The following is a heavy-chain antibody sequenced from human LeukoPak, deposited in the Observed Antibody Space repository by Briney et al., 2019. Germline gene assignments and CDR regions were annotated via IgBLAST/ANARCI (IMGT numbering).Heavy chain of an antibody. CDR3: AKDHEWSMVRGVSYYFDY. J-gene: IGHJ4*02. Sequence: PGGSLRLSCAASGFIFRNYWMHWVRQAPGEGLEWVSRIRGDGTYTTYADSVKGRFTISRDNSKNTLYLQMNSLRAEDTAVYYCAKDHEWSMVRGVSYYFDYWGQGTLVTVSS. D-gene: IGHD3-10*01. V-gene: IGHV3-74*03. CDR1: GFIFRNYW. CDR2: IRGDGTYT.